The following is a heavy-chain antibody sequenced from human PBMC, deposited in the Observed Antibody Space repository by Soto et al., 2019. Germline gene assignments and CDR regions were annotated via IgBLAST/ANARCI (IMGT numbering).Heavy chain of an antibody. D-gene: IGHD3-10*01. Sequence: QVQLVQSGAEVKKPGSSVKVSCKASGGAFNKFAITWVRQAPGQGLEWMGAIIPFFSTPNNAQRLQGRVTITADESTSTSYIELSSLRSEDTAIYYCARDRVMRGNSYYYGMDVWGQGTTVTVSS. V-gene: IGHV1-69*12. J-gene: IGHJ6*02. CDR2: IIPFFSTP. CDR1: GGAFNKFA. CDR3: ARDRVMRGNSYYYGMDV.